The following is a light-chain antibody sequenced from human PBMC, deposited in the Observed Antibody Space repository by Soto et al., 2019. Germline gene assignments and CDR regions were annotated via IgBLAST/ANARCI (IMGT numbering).Light chain of an antibody. V-gene: IGLV2-11*01. CDR1: SSDVGTYNY. J-gene: IGLJ2*01. CDR2: DVS. CDR3: CSCAGGYTHAV. Sequence: QSVLTQPRSVSGPPGQSVSISCSGTSSDVGTYNYVSWYQQHPGKAPKLMIYDVSKRPSGVPDRFSGSKSGNTASLTISGLQAEDEADYYCCSCAGGYTHAVFGGGTQLTVL.